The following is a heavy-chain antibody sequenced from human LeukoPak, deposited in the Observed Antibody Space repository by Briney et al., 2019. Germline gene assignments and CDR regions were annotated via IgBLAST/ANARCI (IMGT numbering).Heavy chain of an antibody. CDR2: IIPIFGTA. J-gene: IGHJ4*02. CDR1: GGTFSSYA. V-gene: IGHV1-69*05. D-gene: IGHD2-21*02. Sequence: LVKVSCKASGGTFSSYAISWVRQAPGQGLEWMGRIIPIFGTANYAQKFQGRVTITTDESTSTAYMELSSLRSEDTAVYYCAGTLAYCGGDCSDFDYWGQGTLVTVSS. CDR3: AGTLAYCGGDCSDFDY.